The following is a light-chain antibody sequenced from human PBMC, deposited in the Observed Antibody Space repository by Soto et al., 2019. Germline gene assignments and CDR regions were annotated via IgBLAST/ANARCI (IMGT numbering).Light chain of an antibody. Sequence: QSALTQPPSVSGSPGQSVTISCTGTSTDFVSYNRVSWYQQPPGTAPKLIIYEASNRPSGVPDRFSGSKSGSTASLTISGLQAADEADYYCSLYTSENTYVFGTGTKLTVL. CDR3: SLYTSENTYV. V-gene: IGLV2-18*01. CDR2: EAS. J-gene: IGLJ1*01. CDR1: STDFVSYNR.